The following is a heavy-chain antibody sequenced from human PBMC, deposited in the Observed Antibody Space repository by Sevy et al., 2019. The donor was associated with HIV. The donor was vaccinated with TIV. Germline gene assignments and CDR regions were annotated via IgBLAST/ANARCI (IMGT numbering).Heavy chain of an antibody. V-gene: IGHV4-59*01. CDR1: GVSISSYY. J-gene: IGHJ6*02. CDR2: IYNNGRI. D-gene: IGHD3-10*01. Sequence: SETLSLSCTVSGVSISSYYWSWIRQPPGKGLEWIGYIYNNGRIRYNSSFMSRVTISVETSKNQVSLRLTSVTVTDTAGHYCARDMVRGQDVLPFSYGMDVWGQGTTVTVSS. CDR3: ARDMVRGQDVLPFSYGMDV.